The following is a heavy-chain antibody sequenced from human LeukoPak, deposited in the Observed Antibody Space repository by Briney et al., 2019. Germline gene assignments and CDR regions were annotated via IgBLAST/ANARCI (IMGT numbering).Heavy chain of an antibody. D-gene: IGHD3-16*01. CDR2: IYTSGST. Sequence: SQTLSLTCTVSGGSISSGSYYWSWIRQPAGKGLEWIGRIYTSGSTNYNPSLKSRVTISVDTSKNQFSLKLSSVTAADTAVYYCARDWAYFDYWGQGTLVTVSS. V-gene: IGHV4-61*02. CDR3: ARDWAYFDY. CDR1: GGSISSGSYY. J-gene: IGHJ4*02.